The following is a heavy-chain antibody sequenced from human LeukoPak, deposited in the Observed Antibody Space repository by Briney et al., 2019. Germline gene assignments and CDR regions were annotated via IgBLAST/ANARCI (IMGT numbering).Heavy chain of an antibody. Sequence: GGSLRLSCAASGFTFSSYGMSWVRQAPGKGLECVSSISGSGGSTYYADSVKGRFTISRDNAKNSLYLQMNSLRAEDTAVYYCARDLYSSSAYDYWGQGTLVTVSS. J-gene: IGHJ4*02. CDR2: ISGSGGST. V-gene: IGHV3-21*01. D-gene: IGHD6-6*01. CDR3: ARDLYSSSAYDY. CDR1: GFTFSSYG.